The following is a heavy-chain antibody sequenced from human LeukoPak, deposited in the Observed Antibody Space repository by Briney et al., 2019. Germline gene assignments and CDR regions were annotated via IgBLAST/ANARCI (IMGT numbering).Heavy chain of an antibody. V-gene: IGHV3-23*01. J-gene: IGHJ4*02. CDR1: GFTFSDYY. Sequence: PGGSLRLSCAASGFTFSDYYMSWIRQAPGKGLEWVSAISGSGGSTYYADSVKGRFTISRDNSKNTLYLQMNSLRAEDTAVYYCAKVRYDLDYFDYWGQGTLVTVSS. CDR2: ISGSGGST. D-gene: IGHD3/OR15-3a*01. CDR3: AKVRYDLDYFDY.